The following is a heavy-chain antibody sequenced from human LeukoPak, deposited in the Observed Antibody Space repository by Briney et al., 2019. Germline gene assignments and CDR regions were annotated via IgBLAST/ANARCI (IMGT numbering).Heavy chain of an antibody. V-gene: IGHV4-30-4*01. D-gene: IGHD3-9*01. Sequence: SETLSLTCTVSGGSISSGDYYWSWIRQPPGKGLEWIGYIYYSGSTYYNPSLKSRVTISVDTSKNQFSLKLSSVTAADTAVYYCARGIPYDILTGSYYYMDVWGKGTTVTVSS. CDR3: ARGIPYDILTGSYYYMDV. J-gene: IGHJ6*03. CDR1: GGSISSGDYY. CDR2: IYYSGST.